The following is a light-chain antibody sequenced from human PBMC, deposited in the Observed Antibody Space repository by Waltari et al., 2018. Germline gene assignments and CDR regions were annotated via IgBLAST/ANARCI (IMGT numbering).Light chain of an antibody. CDR3: QQYNNWPPT. Sequence: EIVMTQSPATLSVSPGERATLSCRASQSVSSNLAWYQQKPGKAPSLVIHGAYTRATGIPARVSGSGSGTEFTLTISSLQSEDFALYFCQQYNNWPPTFGQGTKVEI. CDR1: QSVSSN. CDR2: GAY. J-gene: IGKJ2*01. V-gene: IGKV3-15*01.